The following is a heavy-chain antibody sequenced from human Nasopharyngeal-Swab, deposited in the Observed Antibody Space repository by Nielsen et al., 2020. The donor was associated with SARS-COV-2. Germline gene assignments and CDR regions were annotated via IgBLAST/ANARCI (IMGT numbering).Heavy chain of an antibody. V-gene: IGHV4-59*06. CDR3: ARARITMIVVVDAFDI. Sequence: SETLSLTCTVSGGSISSYYWSWIRQHPGKGLEWIGYIYYSGSTYYNPSLKSRVTISVDTSKNQFSLKLSSVTAADMAVYYCARARITMIVVVDAFDIWGQGTMVTVSS. J-gene: IGHJ3*02. CDR2: IYYSGST. CDR1: GGSISSYY. D-gene: IGHD3-22*01.